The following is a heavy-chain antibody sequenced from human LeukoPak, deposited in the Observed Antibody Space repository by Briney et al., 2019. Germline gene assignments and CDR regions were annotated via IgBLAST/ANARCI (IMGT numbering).Heavy chain of an antibody. V-gene: IGHV1-46*01. Sequence: ASVTVSCKASGYTFTSYYMHWVRQAPGQGLEWMGIINPSGSSTSYAQKFQGRVTMTRDTSTSTVYMELSSLRSEDTAVYYCARASRYYDFWSGYRFDYWGQGTLVTVSS. CDR1: GYTFTSYY. CDR2: INPSGSST. J-gene: IGHJ4*02. D-gene: IGHD3-3*01. CDR3: ARASRYYDFWSGYRFDY.